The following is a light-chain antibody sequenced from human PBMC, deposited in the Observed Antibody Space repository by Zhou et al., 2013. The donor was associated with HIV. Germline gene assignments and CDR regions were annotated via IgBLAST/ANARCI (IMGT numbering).Light chain of an antibody. V-gene: IGKV3D-15*01. CDR1: QSVDTY. CDR3: QQYNNWPPLT. J-gene: IGKJ4*01. Sequence: EVLMTQSPVTLSVSPGARATLSCRASQSVDTYLAWYQQRPGQPPRLLIYGTSTRATGIPDRFSGSGSGTDFTLTITRLEPEDFAVYYCQQYNNWPPLTFGGGTKVEIK. CDR2: GTS.